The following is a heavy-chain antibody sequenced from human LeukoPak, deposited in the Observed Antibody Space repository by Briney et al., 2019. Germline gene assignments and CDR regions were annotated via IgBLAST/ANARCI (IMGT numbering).Heavy chain of an antibody. V-gene: IGHV3-7*03. J-gene: IGHJ4*02. D-gene: IGHD2-8*02. Sequence: PGGSLRLSRAASGFTFSSYWMSWVRQAPGKGLEWVANIKQDGSEKYYVDSVKGRFTISRDNAKNSLYLQMNSLRAEDTALYHCARGRGTGFYFDYWGQGTLVIVSS. CDR3: ARGRGTGFYFDY. CDR1: GFTFSSYW. CDR2: IKQDGSEK.